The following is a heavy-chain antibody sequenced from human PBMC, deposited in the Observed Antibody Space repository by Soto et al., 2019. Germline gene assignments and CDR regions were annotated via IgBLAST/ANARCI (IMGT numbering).Heavy chain of an antibody. Sequence: GASVKVSCKASGGTFSSYAISWVRQAPGQGLEWMGGIIPIFGTANYAQKFQGRVTITADESTSTAYMELSSLRSEDTAVYYCARKGYYYDSSGYLANDAFDIWGQGTMVTV. CDR3: ARKGYYYDSSGYLANDAFDI. J-gene: IGHJ3*02. V-gene: IGHV1-69*13. CDR1: GGTFSSYA. D-gene: IGHD3-22*01. CDR2: IIPIFGTA.